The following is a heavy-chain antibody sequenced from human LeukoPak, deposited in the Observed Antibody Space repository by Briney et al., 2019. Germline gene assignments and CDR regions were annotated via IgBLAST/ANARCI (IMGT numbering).Heavy chain of an antibody. J-gene: IGHJ4*02. CDR1: GYTFTSYA. CDR2: INAGNGNT. CDR3: ATARYCSSTSCYTNFDY. V-gene: IGHV1-3*01. D-gene: IGHD2-2*02. Sequence: ASVKVSCKASGYTFTSYAMHWVRQAPGQRLEWMGWINAGNGNTKYSQKFQGRVTITRDTSASTAYMELSSLRSEDTAVYYCATARYCSSTSCYTNFDYWGQGTLVTVSS.